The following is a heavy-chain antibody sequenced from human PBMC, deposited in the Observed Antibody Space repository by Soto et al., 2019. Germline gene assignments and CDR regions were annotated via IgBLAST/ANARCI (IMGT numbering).Heavy chain of an antibody. CDR3: AKVVWKAAAGGPDAFDI. CDR1: GFTFSSYA. V-gene: IGHV3-23*01. CDR2: ISGSGGST. Sequence: QPGGSLRLSCAASGFTFSSYAMSWVRQAPGKGLEWVSAISGSGGSTYYADSVKGRFTISRDNSKNTLYLQMNSLRAEDTTVYYCAKVVWKAAAGGPDAFDIWGQGTMVTVSS. J-gene: IGHJ3*02. D-gene: IGHD6-13*01.